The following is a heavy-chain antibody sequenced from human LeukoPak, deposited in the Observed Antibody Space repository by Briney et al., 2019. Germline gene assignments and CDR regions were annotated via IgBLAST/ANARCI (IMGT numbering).Heavy chain of an antibody. CDR2: IRSKAYGGTT. V-gene: IGHV3-49*03. D-gene: IGHD6-13*01. CDR3: TRDPMFDPAAGPLEYFQH. CDR1: GFTFGDFA. J-gene: IGHJ1*01. Sequence: GGSLRLSCTASGFTFGDFAMSWFRQAPGKGLGWVGFIRSKAYGGTTEYAASVKGRFTISRDDSKSIAHLQMNSLKTEDTAVYYYTRDPMFDPAAGPLEYFQHWGQGTLVTVSS.